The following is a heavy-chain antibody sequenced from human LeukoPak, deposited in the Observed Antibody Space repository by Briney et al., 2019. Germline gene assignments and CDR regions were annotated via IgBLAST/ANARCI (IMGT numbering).Heavy chain of an antibody. D-gene: IGHD2-2*01. Sequence: GGSLRLSCAGSGFSISNYGMNWVRQAPGKGLEWLSYIRSDSSTKYYADSVEGRFTFSRDNGQNSLYLQMNRLRDEASGVYFCARDSSTWHGDFDVWGQGTMVTVSS. V-gene: IGHV3-48*02. J-gene: IGHJ3*01. CDR3: ARDSSTWHGDFDV. CDR2: IRSDSSTK. CDR1: GFSISNYG.